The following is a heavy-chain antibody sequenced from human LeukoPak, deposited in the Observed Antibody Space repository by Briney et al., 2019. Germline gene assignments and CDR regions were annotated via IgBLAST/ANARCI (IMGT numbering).Heavy chain of an antibody. CDR2: ICTSGST. V-gene: IGHV4-61*02. D-gene: IGHD1-1*01. J-gene: IGHJ5*02. CDR3: ARDRSTGWFDP. CDR1: GGSISSGSYY. Sequence: SETLSLTCTVSGGSISSGSYYWSWIRQPAGKGLEWIGRICTSGSTNYNPSLKSRVTISVDTSKNQFSLKLSSVTAADTAVYYCARDRSTGWFDPWGQGTLVTVSS.